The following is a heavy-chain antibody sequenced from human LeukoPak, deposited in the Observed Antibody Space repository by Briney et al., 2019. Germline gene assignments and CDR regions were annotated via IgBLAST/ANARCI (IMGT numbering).Heavy chain of an antibody. Sequence: GGSLRLSCAASGFTFDDYAMPWVRQAPGKGLEWVSGISWNSGSIGYADSVKGRFTISRDNAKNSLYLQMNSLRAEDTALYYCAKDIDSDIVVVVAIDYWGQGTLVTVSS. CDR1: GFTFDDYA. CDR2: ISWNSGSI. CDR3: AKDIDSDIVVVVAIDY. J-gene: IGHJ4*02. D-gene: IGHD2-15*01. V-gene: IGHV3-9*01.